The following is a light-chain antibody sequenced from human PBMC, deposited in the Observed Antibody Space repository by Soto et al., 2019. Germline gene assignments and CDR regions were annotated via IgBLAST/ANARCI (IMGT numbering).Light chain of an antibody. CDR1: QTVSSSK. Sequence: EIVLTQSPGTLSLSPGERATLSCRASQTVSSSKLAWYQQKPGQAPKVLISGASSRATGIPDRFGGSGSGTDFTLTISRLEPEDLVVYYCQQYGSSPRTVGQGTKVEIK. CDR2: GAS. V-gene: IGKV3-20*01. J-gene: IGKJ1*01. CDR3: QQYGSSPRT.